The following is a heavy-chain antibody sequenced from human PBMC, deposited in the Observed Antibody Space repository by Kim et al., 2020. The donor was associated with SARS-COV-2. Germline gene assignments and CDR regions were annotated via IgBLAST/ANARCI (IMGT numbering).Heavy chain of an antibody. CDR3: ARDLATAGLIVGGGGY. V-gene: IGHV3-30-3*01. CDR2: ISYDGSNK. J-gene: IGHJ4*02. Sequence: GGSLRLSCAASGFTFSSYAMHWVRQAPGKGLEWVAVISYDGSNKYYADSVKGRFTISRDNSKNTLYLQMNSLRAEDTAVYYCARDLATAGLIVGGGGYWGQGTLVTVSS. CDR1: GFTFSSYA. D-gene: IGHD1-26*01.